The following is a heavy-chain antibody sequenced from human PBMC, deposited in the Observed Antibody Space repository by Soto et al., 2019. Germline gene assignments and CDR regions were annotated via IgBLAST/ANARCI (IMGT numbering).Heavy chain of an antibody. V-gene: IGHV1-69*01. CDR1: GGTFSSYA. J-gene: IGHJ4*02. Sequence: QVQLVQSGAEVKKPGSSVKVSCKASGGTFSSYAISWVRQAPGQGLEWMGGIIPIFGTANYAQKFQCRVTITADESTSTAYVELSSLRSEDTAVYYCARHSSSWSYYFDYWGQGTLVTVSS. CDR2: IIPIFGTA. D-gene: IGHD6-6*01. CDR3: ARHSSSWSYYFDY.